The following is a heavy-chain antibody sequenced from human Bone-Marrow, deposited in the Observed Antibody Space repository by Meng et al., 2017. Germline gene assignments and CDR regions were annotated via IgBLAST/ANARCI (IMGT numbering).Heavy chain of an antibody. CDR3: ARQGFLEWLLYRGNWFDP. Sequence: QLQLQESGPGLVKPSETLSLTCTVSGGSISSSFFYWGWVRQPPGKGLEWIGSIYYSGSTYYNPSLKSRVTISVDTSKNQFSLKLSSVTAADTAVYYCARQGFLEWLLYRGNWFDPWGQGTLVTVSS. J-gene: IGHJ5*02. CDR1: GGSISSSFFY. D-gene: IGHD3-3*01. V-gene: IGHV4-39*01. CDR2: IYYSGST.